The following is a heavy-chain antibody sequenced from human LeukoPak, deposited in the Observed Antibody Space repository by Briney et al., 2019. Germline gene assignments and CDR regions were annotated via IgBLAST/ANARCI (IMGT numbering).Heavy chain of an antibody. Sequence: GGSLRLSCAASGFTFNSYWMHWVRQAPGKGLVWVSRISNDGSDATYADFVKGRFTISRDNGKNMLYLQMNGLRPDDTAVYYCARDRPHNWFDPWGQGTLVTVSS. CDR3: ARDRPHNWFDP. J-gene: IGHJ5*02. V-gene: IGHV3-74*01. CDR1: GFTFNSYW. CDR2: ISNDGSDA.